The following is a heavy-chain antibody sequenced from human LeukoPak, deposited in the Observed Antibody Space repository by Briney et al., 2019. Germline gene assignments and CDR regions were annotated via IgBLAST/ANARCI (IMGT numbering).Heavy chain of an antibody. J-gene: IGHJ4*02. Sequence: SETLSLTCTVSGGSISSSGYYCDWIRQPPGMRLEWIGSISYSGSTCYNPSLKSRVTISVDTSKNQFSLRLSSVTAADTAVYYCARQNNGWDLDYWGQGPLVTVSS. CDR1: GGSISSSGYY. CDR3: ARQNNGWDLDY. V-gene: IGHV4-39*01. CDR2: ISYSGST. D-gene: IGHD6-19*01.